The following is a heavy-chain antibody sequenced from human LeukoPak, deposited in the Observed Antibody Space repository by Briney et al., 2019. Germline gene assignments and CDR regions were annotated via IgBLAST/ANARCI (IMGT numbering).Heavy chain of an antibody. D-gene: IGHD3-10*01. V-gene: IGHV4-59*11. CDR1: GCPISTHY. CDR2: NDYSGST. CDR3: ARVQYGSGSYFNWFDP. J-gene: IGHJ5*02. Sequence: SGTLSLTCIGSGCPISTHYLSWSRQPPGKGLEWIGYNDYSGSTNYNPSLKSRVTISVDTSKNQFSLKLSSVTAADTAVYYCARVQYGSGSYFNWFDPWGQGTLVTVSS.